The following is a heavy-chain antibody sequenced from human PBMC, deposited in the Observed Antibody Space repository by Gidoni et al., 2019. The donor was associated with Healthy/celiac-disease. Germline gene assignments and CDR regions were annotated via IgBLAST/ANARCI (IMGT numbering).Heavy chain of an antibody. Sequence: EVQLVESGGGLVQPGGSLRLSCAASGFTFSSYIMNWVRQAPGKGLEWVSYISSSRRTIYYADSVKGRFTISRDNARNSLYLQMNSLRAEDTAVYYCARVDSDYDILTGLYYYDMDVWGQGTTVTVSS. J-gene: IGHJ6*02. D-gene: IGHD3-9*01. CDR1: GFTFSSYI. CDR2: ISSSRRTI. CDR3: ARVDSDYDILTGLYYYDMDV. V-gene: IGHV3-48*04.